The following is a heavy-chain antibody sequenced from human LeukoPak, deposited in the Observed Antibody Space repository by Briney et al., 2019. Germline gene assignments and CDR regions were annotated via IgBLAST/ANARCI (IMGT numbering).Heavy chain of an antibody. CDR2: INPNSGGT. D-gene: IGHD3-9*01. CDR1: GYTFTGYY. Sequence: GASVKVSCKASGYTFTGYYMHWVRQAPGQGLEWMGWINPNSGGTNYAQKFQGWVTMTRDTSISTAYMELSRLRSDDTAVYYCARESGFESSGYFDWLPHYWGQGTLVTVSS. V-gene: IGHV1-2*04. CDR3: ARESGFESSGYFDWLPHY. J-gene: IGHJ4*02.